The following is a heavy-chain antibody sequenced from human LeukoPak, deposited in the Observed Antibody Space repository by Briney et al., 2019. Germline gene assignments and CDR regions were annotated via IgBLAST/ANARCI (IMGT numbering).Heavy chain of an antibody. J-gene: IGHJ6*03. CDR3: AKDPTTGVYYYYYMDV. Sequence: GGSLRLSCAASGFTFSSYGMHWVRQAPGKGLEWVAVIWYDGSNKYYADSVKGRFTISRDNSKNTLYLQMDSLRAEDTAVYYCAKDPTTGVYYYYYMDVWGKGTTVTVSS. D-gene: IGHD4-11*01. V-gene: IGHV3-33*06. CDR2: IWYDGSNK. CDR1: GFTFSSYG.